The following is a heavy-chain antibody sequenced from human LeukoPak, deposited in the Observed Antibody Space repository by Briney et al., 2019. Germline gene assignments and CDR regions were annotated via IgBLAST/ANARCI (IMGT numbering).Heavy chain of an antibody. Sequence: SETLSLTCAVYGGSFSGYYWSWIRQPPVKGLEWIGEINHSGSTNYNPSLKSRVTISVDTSKNQFSLKLSSVTAADTAVYYCARAGVIIPRGAFDIWGQGTMVTVSS. V-gene: IGHV4-34*01. D-gene: IGHD3-10*01. CDR1: GGSFSGYY. CDR3: ARAGVIIPRGAFDI. J-gene: IGHJ3*02. CDR2: INHSGST.